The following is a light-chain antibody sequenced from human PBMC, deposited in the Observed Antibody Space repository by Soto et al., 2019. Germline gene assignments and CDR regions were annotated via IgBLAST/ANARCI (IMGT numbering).Light chain of an antibody. CDR2: GAY. Sequence: EIVMTQSPATLSVSPGQTASLSCRASQSVSTTVAWYHQKPGQAPSLLVYGAYTRATGIPARFSGSGAGTDFTLTITGLQSEEFGVYFCQQYKDWPTTFGQGTKVEIK. J-gene: IGKJ1*01. CDR1: QSVSTT. CDR3: QQYKDWPTT. V-gene: IGKV3-15*01.